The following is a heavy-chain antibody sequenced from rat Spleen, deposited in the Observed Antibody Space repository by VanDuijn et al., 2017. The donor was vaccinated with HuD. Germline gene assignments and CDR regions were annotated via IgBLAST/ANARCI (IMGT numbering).Heavy chain of an antibody. Sequence: EVQLVESGGGLVQPGGSLKVSCAASGFTFSNYGTHWIRQAPTKGLEWVASIRPSGGSTYYRDSVKGRFTISRDNAKSTLYLQMDSLRSEDTATYYCVSHGARISRFAYWGQGTLVTVSS. CDR2: IRPSGGST. V-gene: IGHV5-19*01. D-gene: IGHD2-7*01. J-gene: IGHJ3*01. CDR3: VSHGARISRFAY. CDR1: GFTFSNYG.